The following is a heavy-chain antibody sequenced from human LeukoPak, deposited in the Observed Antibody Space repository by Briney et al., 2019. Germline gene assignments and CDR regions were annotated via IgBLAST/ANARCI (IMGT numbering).Heavy chain of an antibody. CDR3: ARHAIAVAGTGYFDL. V-gene: IGHV4-59*08. Sequence: SETLSLTCTVSGGSISGYYWSWIRQPPGKGLEWIGYFYYSGSTNYNPSLKSRVTISVDTSKNQFSLKLSSVTAADTAVYYCARHAIAVAGTGYFDLWGRGALVTVSS. D-gene: IGHD6-19*01. J-gene: IGHJ2*01. CDR2: FYYSGST. CDR1: GGSISGYY.